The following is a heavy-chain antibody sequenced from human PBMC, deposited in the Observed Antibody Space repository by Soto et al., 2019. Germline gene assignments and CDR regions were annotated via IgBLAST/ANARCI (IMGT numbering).Heavy chain of an antibody. J-gene: IGHJ4*02. D-gene: IGHD3-16*01. CDR3: ARDRLRVGELSLMGYFDY. CDR1: GFTFSSFA. CDR2: ISYDGNDE. V-gene: IGHV3-30*09. Sequence: GGSLRLSCEASGFTFSSFAMHWVRQAPAKGLEWVAVISYDGNDEYYGDSVKGRFAISRDNSKNTVYLQMSSLRAEDTAFYYCARDRLRVGELSLMGYFDYWGQGTLVTVSS.